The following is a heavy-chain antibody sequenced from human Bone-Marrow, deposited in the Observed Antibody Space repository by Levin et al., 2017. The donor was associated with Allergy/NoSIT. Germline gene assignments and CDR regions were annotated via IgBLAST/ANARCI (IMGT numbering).Heavy chain of an antibody. J-gene: IGHJ4*02. Sequence: GGFLRLSCAASGFTFSSYAMSWVRQAPGKGLEWVSAISGSGGDTYYADSVKGRFTISRDNSKNTLYLQMNSLRAEDTAVYFCAKDRSLERRGIFDYWGQGTLVTVSS. CDR3: AKDRSLERRGIFDY. CDR2: ISGSGGDT. V-gene: IGHV3-23*01. D-gene: IGHD1-1*01. CDR1: GFTFSSYA.